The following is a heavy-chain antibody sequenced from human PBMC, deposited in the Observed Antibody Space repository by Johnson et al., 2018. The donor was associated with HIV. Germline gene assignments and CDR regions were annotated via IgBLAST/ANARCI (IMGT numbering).Heavy chain of an antibody. CDR3: AKDLHSSSWYYVAFDI. D-gene: IGHD6-13*01. J-gene: IGHJ3*02. CDR2: IRYDGSNK. CDR1: GFTFSSYG. Sequence: QVQLVESGGGVVQPGGSLRLSCAASGFTFSSYGMHWVRQAPGKGLEWVAFIRYDGSNKYYADSVKGRFTISRDNSKNTLYLQMNSLRADDTAVYYCAKDLHSSSWYYVAFDIWGQGTMVTVSS. V-gene: IGHV3-30*02.